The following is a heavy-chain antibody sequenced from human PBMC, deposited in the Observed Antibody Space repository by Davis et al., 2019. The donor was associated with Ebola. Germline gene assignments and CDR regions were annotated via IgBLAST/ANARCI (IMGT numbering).Heavy chain of an antibody. CDR3: ARHWGSSSWSLGWFDP. D-gene: IGHD6-13*01. J-gene: IGHJ5*02. CDR2: IYYSGST. V-gene: IGHV4-59*08. Sequence: GSLRLSCTVSGGSISSYYWSWIRQPPGKGLEWIGYIYYSGSTNYNPSLKSRVTISVDTSKNQFSLKLSSVTAADTAVYYCARHWGSSSWSLGWFDPWGQGTLVTVSS. CDR1: GGSISSYY.